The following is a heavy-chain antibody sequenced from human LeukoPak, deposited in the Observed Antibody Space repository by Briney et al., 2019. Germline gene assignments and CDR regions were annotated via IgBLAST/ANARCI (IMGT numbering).Heavy chain of an antibody. CDR3: AREHSGGGNYYDSSGYYRSFDY. CDR1: GFTFSSYS. D-gene: IGHD3-22*01. V-gene: IGHV3-21*01. J-gene: IGHJ4*02. Sequence: GGSLRLSCAPSGFTFSSYSMNWVRQAPGKGLERVSYISSSRSYIYYADSVKGRFTISRDNAKNSLYLQMSSLRVKDTAVYYCAREHSGGGNYYDSSGYYRSFDYWGQGTPVTVSS. CDR2: ISSSRSYI.